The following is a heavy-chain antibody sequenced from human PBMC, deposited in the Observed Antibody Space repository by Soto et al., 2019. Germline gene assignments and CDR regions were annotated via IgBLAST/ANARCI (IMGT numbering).Heavy chain of an antibody. Sequence: QVQLVQSGAEMQQPGASVRVSCKASGGTFSKYAFSWVRQAPGQGLEWLGGTIPMFGTPNYAQKFQGRVAISAAASTATVYVELSSLRSEDTAVYFCARPLRDRNYYYGMAVWGQGTTVTVSS. CDR1: GGTFSKYA. J-gene: IGHJ6*02. CDR3: ARPLRDRNYYYGMAV. CDR2: TIPMFGTP. D-gene: IGHD3-22*01. V-gene: IGHV1-69*01.